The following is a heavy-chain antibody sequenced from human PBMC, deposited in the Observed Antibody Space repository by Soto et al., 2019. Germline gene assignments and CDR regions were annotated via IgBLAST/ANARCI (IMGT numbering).Heavy chain of an antibody. CDR3: ARDRWVVGASNWFDP. D-gene: IGHD1-26*01. V-gene: IGHV1-18*01. CDR1: GYTFTSYG. J-gene: IGHJ5*02. CDR2: ISAYNGNT. Sequence: QVQLVQSGAAVKKPGASVKVSCKASGYTFTSYGISWVRQSPGQGLEWMGWISAYNGNTTYEQKLQGRVTMTTDTSTSTAYMEMRRLRSDDTAVYYCARDRWVVGASNWFDPWGQGTLVTVSS.